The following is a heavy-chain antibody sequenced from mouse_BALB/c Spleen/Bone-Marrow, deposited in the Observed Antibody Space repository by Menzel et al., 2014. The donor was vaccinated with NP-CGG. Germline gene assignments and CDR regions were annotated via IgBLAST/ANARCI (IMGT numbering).Heavy chain of an antibody. J-gene: IGHJ2*01. Sequence: VLMQQSGAELVRPGALVKLSFKASVFHINDYYMHWVLQRLEEGLEWIGCFDPENGNTIRDRKFRGKANITADTSSSTAYLQLSSLTSEDAAVYYCARRNDSSFDYWGQGTTLTDS. D-gene: IGHD1-1*01. CDR2: FDPENGNT. CDR3: ARRNDSSFDY. CDR1: VFHINDYY. V-gene: IGHV14-1*02.